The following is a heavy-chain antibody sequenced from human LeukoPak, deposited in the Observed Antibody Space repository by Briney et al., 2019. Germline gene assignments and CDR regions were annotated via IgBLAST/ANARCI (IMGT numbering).Heavy chain of an antibody. CDR2: VYYSGST. CDR3: ARRITGTTGAFDI. J-gene: IGHJ3*02. CDR1: GGSISSYY. V-gene: IGHV4-59*08. Sequence: PSETLSLTCTVSGGSISSYYWSWIRQPPGKGLEWIGYVYYSGSTNYNPSLKSRVTISVDTSKNQFSLKLSSVTAADTAVYYCARRITGTTGAFDIWGQGTMVTVSS. D-gene: IGHD1-7*01.